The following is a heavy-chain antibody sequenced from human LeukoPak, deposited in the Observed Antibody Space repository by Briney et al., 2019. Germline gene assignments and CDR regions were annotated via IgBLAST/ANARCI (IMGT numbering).Heavy chain of an antibody. CDR2: ISAYNGNT. J-gene: IGHJ4*02. D-gene: IGHD3-10*01. CDR1: GYTFTSYG. V-gene: IGHV1-18*01. Sequence: ASVKVSCKASGYTFTSYGVSWVRQAPGQGLEWMGWISAYNGNTNYAQKLQGRVTMTTDTSTSTAYMELRSLRSDDTAVYYCARVVWFGELYPYFDYWGQGTLVTVSS. CDR3: ARVVWFGELYPYFDY.